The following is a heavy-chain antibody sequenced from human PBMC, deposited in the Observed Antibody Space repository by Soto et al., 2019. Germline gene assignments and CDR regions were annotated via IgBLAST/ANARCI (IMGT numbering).Heavy chain of an antibody. V-gene: IGHV1-69*01. CDR2: IIPIFGTA. CDR1: GGTFSSYA. Sequence: QVQLVQSGAEVKKPGSSVKVSCKASGGTFSSYAISWVRQAPGQGLEWMGGIIPIFGTANYAQKFQGRVTITADESTSKAYRELSSVIPEDTAVYYCARDDSSGFHYWGQGTLVTVSS. D-gene: IGHD3-22*01. CDR3: ARDDSSGFHY. J-gene: IGHJ4*02.